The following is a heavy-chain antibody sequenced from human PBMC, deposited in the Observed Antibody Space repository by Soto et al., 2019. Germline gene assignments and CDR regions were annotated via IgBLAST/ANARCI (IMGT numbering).Heavy chain of an antibody. CDR2: INQSGST. J-gene: IGHJ5*02. D-gene: IGHD3-3*01. CDR3: ARVNYDVWSVYYHLGNWCDP. V-gene: IGHV4-34*01. CDR1: GGSFSGYY. Sequence: QVQLQQLGAGLLKPSETLSLTCSVYGGSFSGYYWSWLRQPPGKGLEWSGEINQSGSTNYNPSLKSRVPIPVDTSKYQFSLKLSSVSAADSAVYYCARVNYDVWSVYYHLGNWCDPWGQGTLVTLSS.